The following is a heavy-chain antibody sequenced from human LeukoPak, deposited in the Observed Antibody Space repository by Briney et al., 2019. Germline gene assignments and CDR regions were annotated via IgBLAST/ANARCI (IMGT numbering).Heavy chain of an antibody. V-gene: IGHV3-30*04. D-gene: IGHD3-22*01. CDR1: GFTFSSYA. Sequence: TGGSLRLSCAASGFTFSSYAMHWVRQAPGKGLEWVAVISYDGSNKYYADSVKGRFTISRDNSKNTLYLQMNSLRAEDTAVYYCARDHKYYYDSSGYYPAGYWGQGTLVTVSS. J-gene: IGHJ4*02. CDR3: ARDHKYYYDSSGYYPAGY. CDR2: ISYDGSNK.